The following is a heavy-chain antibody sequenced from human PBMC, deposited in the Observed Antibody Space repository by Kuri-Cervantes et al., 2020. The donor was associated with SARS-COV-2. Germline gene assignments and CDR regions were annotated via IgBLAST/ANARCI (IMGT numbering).Heavy chain of an antibody. V-gene: IGHV4-34*01. CDR1: GGSFSGYY. Sequence: SETLSLTCAVYGGSFSGYYWSWIRQPPGKGLGWIGEINDSGSTNYNPSLKSRVTISVDTSKNQFSLKLSSVTAADTAVYYCARALPWDLRGNDAFDIWGQGTMVTDSS. CDR3: ARALPWDLRGNDAFDI. CDR2: INDSGST. J-gene: IGHJ3*02. D-gene: IGHD1-26*01.